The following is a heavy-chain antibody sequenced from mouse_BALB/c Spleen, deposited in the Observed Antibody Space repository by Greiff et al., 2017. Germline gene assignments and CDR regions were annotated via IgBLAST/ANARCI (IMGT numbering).Heavy chain of an antibody. V-gene: IGHV5-4*02. J-gene: IGHJ3*01. D-gene: IGHD2-3*01. CDR2: ISSGGSYT. CDR3: ARHKGDGPFAY. Sequence: EVKLMESGGGLVKPGGSLKLSCAASGFTFSDYYMYWVRQTPEKRLEWVATISSGGSYTYYPDSVKGRFTISRDNAKNTLYLQMSSLKSEDTAMYYCARHKGDGPFAYWGQGTLVTVSA. CDR1: GFTFSDYY.